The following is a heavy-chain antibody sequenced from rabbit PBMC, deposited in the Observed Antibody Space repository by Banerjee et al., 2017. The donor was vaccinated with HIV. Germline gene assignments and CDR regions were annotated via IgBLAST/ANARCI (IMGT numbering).Heavy chain of an antibody. V-gene: IGHV1S40*01. Sequence: QSLEESGGDLVKPGASLTLTCTASGFSFSSNGVSWVRQAPGKGLEWIGYIDPIFGSTYYASWVTGRFTSASHNAQNTLYLQLNSLTAADTATYFCVGDIFYGSSGYYGDYYGMDLWGPGPLSPS. CDR2: IDPIFGST. J-gene: IGHJ6*01. CDR1: GFSFSSNG. D-gene: IGHD1-1*01. CDR3: VGDIFYGSSGYYGDYYGMDL.